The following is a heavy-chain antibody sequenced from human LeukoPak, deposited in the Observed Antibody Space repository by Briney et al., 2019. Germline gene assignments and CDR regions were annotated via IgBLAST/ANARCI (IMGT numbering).Heavy chain of an antibody. CDR3: ARDDYDSGSWNDY. CDR2: IIWSGGST. D-gene: IGHD3-10*01. J-gene: IGHJ4*02. V-gene: IGHV3-20*04. CDR1: GFTFDDYG. Sequence: PGGSLRLSCAASGFTFDDYGMSWVRQAPGKGLEWVSGIIWSGGSTGYADSVKGRFTISRDNAKNSLYLQMNSLRAEDTALYYCARDDYDSGSWNDYWGQGTLVSVAS.